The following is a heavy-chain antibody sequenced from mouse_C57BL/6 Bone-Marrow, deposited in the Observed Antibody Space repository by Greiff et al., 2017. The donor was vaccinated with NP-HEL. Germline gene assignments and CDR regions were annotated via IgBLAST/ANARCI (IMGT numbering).Heavy chain of an antibody. Sequence: VQLKESGPGLAKPSQTLSLTCSVTGYSITSDYWNWIRKFPGNKLEYMGYISYSGSTYYNPSLKSRISITRDTSKNQYYLQLNSVTTEDTATYYCARCGMYYGSSWRFFDYWGQGTTLTVSS. J-gene: IGHJ2*01. CDR3: ARCGMYYGSSWRFFDY. V-gene: IGHV3-8*01. CDR2: ISYSGST. CDR1: GYSITSDY. D-gene: IGHD1-1*01.